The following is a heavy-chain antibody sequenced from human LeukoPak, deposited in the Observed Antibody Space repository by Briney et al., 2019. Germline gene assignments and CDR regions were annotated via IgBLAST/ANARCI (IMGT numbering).Heavy chain of an antibody. V-gene: IGHV4-61*01. CDR2: ISYSGST. J-gene: IGHJ5*02. Sequence: SETLSLTCSVSGGSVSSDSNYWSWIRQPPGKGLEWIGYISYSGSTDYNPSLKSRVSISLGTSKNQFSLKLSSVTAADTAVYYCARGHITTANWFDPWGQGTLVTVSS. D-gene: IGHD3-22*01. CDR3: ARGHITTANWFDP. CDR1: GGSVSSDSNY.